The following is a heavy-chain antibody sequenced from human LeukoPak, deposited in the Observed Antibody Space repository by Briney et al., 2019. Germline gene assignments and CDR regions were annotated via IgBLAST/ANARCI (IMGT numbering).Heavy chain of an antibody. CDR1: GGSISSYS. J-gene: IGHJ3*02. CDR3: ARWPTGAATGNKAFDI. D-gene: IGHD6-13*01. Sequence: SETLSLTCTVSGGSISSYSWSWIRQPAGKGLEWIGSIYYTGSTYYNPSLKSRDTISVDTSKNQFSLKLSSVTAADTAVYYCARWPTGAATGNKAFDIWGQGTMVTVSS. CDR2: IYYTGST. V-gene: IGHV4-4*07.